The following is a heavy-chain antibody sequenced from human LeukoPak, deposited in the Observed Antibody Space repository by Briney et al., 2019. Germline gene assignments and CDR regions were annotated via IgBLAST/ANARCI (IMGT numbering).Heavy chain of an antibody. D-gene: IGHD2-15*01. CDR1: GYTFTSYG. CDR3: ARDHHCSGGSCPLYYYYGMDV. CDR2: ISAYNGNT. Sequence: ASVKVSCKASGYTFTSYGISWVRQAPGQGLEWMGWISAYNGNTNYAQKLQGRATMTTDTSTSTAYMELRSLRSDDTAVYYCARDHHCSGGSCPLYYYYGMDVWGQGTTVTVSS. V-gene: IGHV1-18*01. J-gene: IGHJ6*02.